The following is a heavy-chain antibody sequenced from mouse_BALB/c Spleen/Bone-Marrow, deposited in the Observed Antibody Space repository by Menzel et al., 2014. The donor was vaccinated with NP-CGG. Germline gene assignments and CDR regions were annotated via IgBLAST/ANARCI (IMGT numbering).Heavy chain of an antibody. V-gene: IGHV1-69*01. Sequence: QVQLQQSGAEPGMPGVSVKMSCKASGYTFTDNWMYWVKQRPGQGLEWIGAIDTSDSYTNFNQKFMVKASLTVDASSSTAYMQVRSLTSADSAVYYCARGGHDFSLDYWGQGTSVPVSS. CDR2: IDTSDSYT. CDR3: ARGGHDFSLDY. J-gene: IGHJ4*01. D-gene: IGHD2-4*01. CDR1: GYTFTDNW.